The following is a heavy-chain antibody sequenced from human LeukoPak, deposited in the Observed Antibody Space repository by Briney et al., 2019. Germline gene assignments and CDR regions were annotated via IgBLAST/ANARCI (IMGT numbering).Heavy chain of an antibody. CDR2: ISYDGSNK. Sequence: GGSLRLSCAASGFTFSSYAMHWARQAPGKGLEWVAVISYDGSNKYYADSVKGRFTISRDNSKNTLYLQMNSLRAEDTAVYYCARGGLVELPMSPEDYWGQGTLVTVSS. V-gene: IGHV3-30-3*01. D-gene: IGHD1-26*01. J-gene: IGHJ4*02. CDR1: GFTFSSYA. CDR3: ARGGLVELPMSPEDY.